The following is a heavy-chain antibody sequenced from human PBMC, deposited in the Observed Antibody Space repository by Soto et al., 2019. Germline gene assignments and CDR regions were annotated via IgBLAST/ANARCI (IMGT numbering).Heavy chain of an antibody. CDR2: IYPSDSDT. D-gene: IGHD3-22*01. CDR3: ARPIGALSTTDFTY. J-gene: IGHJ4*02. CDR1: GYHFTNYW. Sequence: PGESLKISCKGSGYHFTNYWIVWVRQVPGKGLEWMGFIYPSDSDTRYSPSFQGQVTISTDKSISTAYLQWSSLKASDTAMYYCARPIGALSTTDFTYWGQGTLVTVSS. V-gene: IGHV5-51*01.